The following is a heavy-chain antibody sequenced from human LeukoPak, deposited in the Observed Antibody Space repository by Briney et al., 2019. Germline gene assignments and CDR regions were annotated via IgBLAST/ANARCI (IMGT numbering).Heavy chain of an antibody. J-gene: IGHJ4*02. Sequence: PGGSLRLSCAASGFTFSRYWMSWVRQAPGKGLEWVANIKQDGSATYYVDSVKGRFTISRDNAKNSLYLQINSLRAEDTAVYYCARDPMTYYYGSGSSSGYWGQGTLVTVSS. V-gene: IGHV3-7*01. CDR3: ARDPMTYYYGSGSSSGY. D-gene: IGHD3-10*01. CDR1: GFTFSRYW. CDR2: IKQDGSAT.